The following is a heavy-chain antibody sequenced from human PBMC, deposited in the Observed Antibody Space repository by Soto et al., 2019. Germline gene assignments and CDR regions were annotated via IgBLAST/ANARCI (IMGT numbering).Heavy chain of an antibody. D-gene: IGHD1-26*01. Sequence: QVQLVQSGAEVKKPVSSVKVSCKASGGTFSSYAISWVRQAPGQGLEWMGGIIPIFGTANYAQKFQGRVTITADESTSTAYMELSSLRSEDTAVYYCARDLRGELLFGGYYYYGMDVWGQGTTVTVSS. CDR2: IIPIFGTA. CDR1: GGTFSSYA. CDR3: ARDLRGELLFGGYYYYGMDV. J-gene: IGHJ6*02. V-gene: IGHV1-69*01.